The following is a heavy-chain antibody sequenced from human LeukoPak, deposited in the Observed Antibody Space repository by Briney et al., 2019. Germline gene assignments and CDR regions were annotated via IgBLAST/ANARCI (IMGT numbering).Heavy chain of an antibody. D-gene: IGHD3/OR15-3a*01. Sequence: PGGSLRLSRAVSGITLSNYGMSWVRQAPGKGLEWVAGISGSGGSTNYADSVKGRFTISRDNPKNTLYLQMNSLRAEDTAFYFCAKRGVVIRVILVGFHKEAYYFESWGQGALVTVSS. V-gene: IGHV3-23*01. J-gene: IGHJ4*02. CDR3: AKRGVVIRVILVGFHKEAYYFES. CDR2: ISGSGGST. CDR1: GITLSNYG.